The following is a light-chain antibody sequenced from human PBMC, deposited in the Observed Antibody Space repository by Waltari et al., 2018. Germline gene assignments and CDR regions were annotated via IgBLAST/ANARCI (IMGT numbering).Light chain of an antibody. CDR1: QNVRTY. V-gene: IGKV3-11*01. CDR2: DAS. Sequence: EIVLKQSPAPLSLSPGEKATLSCRASQNVRTYLAWYQQRPGQTPSLLIFDASSRATGIPAKFSGSGSGTDFTLTVSNLEPEDFAVYYCQQRSNWPYTFGQGTRVEIK. J-gene: IGKJ2*01. CDR3: QQRSNWPYT.